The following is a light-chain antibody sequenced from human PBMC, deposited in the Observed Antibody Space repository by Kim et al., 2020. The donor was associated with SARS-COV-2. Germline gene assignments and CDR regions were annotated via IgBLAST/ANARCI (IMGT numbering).Light chain of an antibody. CDR3: HQYGNTPET. V-gene: IGKV3-20*01. J-gene: IGKJ1*01. CDR1: QSVSSNY. Sequence: PGESATLSCRASQSVSSNYLAWYQQRPGQAPRLLIYSASKRATGVPDRVSGSGSGTDFTLTISGLEPEDVAVYFCHQYGNTPETFGQGTKVDIK. CDR2: SAS.